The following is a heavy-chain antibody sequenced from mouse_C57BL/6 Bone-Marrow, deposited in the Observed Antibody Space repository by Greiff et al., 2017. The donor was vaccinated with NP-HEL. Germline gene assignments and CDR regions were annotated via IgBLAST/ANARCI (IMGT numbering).Heavy chain of an antibody. Sequence: VQLKESGAELVRPGASVKLSCTASGFNIKDDYMHWVKQRPEQGLEWIGWIDPENGDTEYASKFQGKATITADTSSNTAYLQLSSLTSEDTAVYYCTTDFYYGSRYAMDYWGQGTSVTVSS. CDR2: IDPENGDT. V-gene: IGHV14-4*01. D-gene: IGHD1-1*01. CDR1: GFNIKDDY. J-gene: IGHJ4*01. CDR3: TTDFYYGSRYAMDY.